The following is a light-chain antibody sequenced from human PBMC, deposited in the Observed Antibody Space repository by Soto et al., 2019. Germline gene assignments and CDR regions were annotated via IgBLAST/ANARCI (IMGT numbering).Light chain of an antibody. CDR2: GAS. V-gene: IGKV3-20*01. CDR1: QSVSSSY. Sequence: EIVLTQSPGTLSLSPGERATLSCRASQSVSSSYLAWYQQKPGQAPRLLIYGASSRATGIPDRFSGSGSGKYSTLTISRREPEDFAVYYCQQYGSSPWTSGQGTKVE. J-gene: IGKJ1*01. CDR3: QQYGSSPWT.